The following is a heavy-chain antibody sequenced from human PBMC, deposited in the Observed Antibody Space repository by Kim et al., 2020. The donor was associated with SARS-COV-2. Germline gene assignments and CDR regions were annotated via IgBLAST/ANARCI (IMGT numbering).Heavy chain of an antibody. CDR2: IYTSGST. J-gene: IGHJ5*02. CDR3: ARSSKRWFDP. CDR1: GGSISSGSYY. D-gene: IGHD1-26*01. V-gene: IGHV4-61*02. Sequence: SETLSLTCTVSGGSISSGSYYWSWIRQPAGKGLEWIGRIYTSGSTNYNPSLKSRVTISVDTSKNQFSLKLSSVTAADTAVYYCARSSKRWFDPWGQGTLVTVSS.